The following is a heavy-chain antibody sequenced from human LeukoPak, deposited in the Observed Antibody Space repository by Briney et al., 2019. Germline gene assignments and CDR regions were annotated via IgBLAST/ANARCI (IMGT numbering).Heavy chain of an antibody. CDR1: GYTFTSYG. CDR2: ISAYIGNT. V-gene: IGHV1-18*01. CDR3: ARDHWGTTGTTVDY. J-gene: IGHJ4*02. Sequence: ASVKVSCKASGYTFTSYGISWVRQAPGQGLEWMGWISAYIGNTNYAQKLQGRVTMTTDTSTSTAYMELRSLRSDDTAVYYCARDHWGTTGTTVDYWGQGTLVTVSS. D-gene: IGHD1-1*01.